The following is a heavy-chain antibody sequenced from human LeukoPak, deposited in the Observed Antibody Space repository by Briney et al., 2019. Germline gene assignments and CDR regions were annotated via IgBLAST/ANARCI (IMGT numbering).Heavy chain of an antibody. J-gene: IGHJ6*04. CDR3: ARASGYCSGGSCPLYYYGMDV. CDR1: GFTFSSYA. D-gene: IGHD2-15*01. Sequence: GALRLSCAASGFTFSSYAMHWVRQAPGKGLEYVSALSSNGGSTYYADSVKGRFTISRDNSKNTLYLQMGSLRAEDMAVYYCARASGYCSGGSCPLYYYGMDVWGKGTTVTVSS. V-gene: IGHV3-64*02. CDR2: LSSNGGST.